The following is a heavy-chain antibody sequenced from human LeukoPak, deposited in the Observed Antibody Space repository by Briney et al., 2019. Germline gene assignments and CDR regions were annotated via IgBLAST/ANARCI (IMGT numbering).Heavy chain of an antibody. D-gene: IGHD6-19*01. Sequence: PSETLSLTCTVSGGSISSGGYYWSWIRQHPGKGLEWIGYVYYSGSTYYNPSLKSRVTTSVDTSKNQFSLKLSSVTAADTAVYYCARGEDGGAVAGRGGVDYWGQGTLVTVSS. CDR2: VYYSGST. V-gene: IGHV4-31*03. J-gene: IGHJ4*02. CDR1: GGSISSGGYY. CDR3: ARGEDGGAVAGRGGVDY.